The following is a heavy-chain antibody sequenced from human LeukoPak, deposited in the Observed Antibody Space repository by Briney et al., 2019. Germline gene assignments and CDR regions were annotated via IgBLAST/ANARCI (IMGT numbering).Heavy chain of an antibody. CDR2: MNPNSGNT. CDR3: ASVAYYYDSSGLRSVGRFDP. J-gene: IGHJ5*02. CDR1: GYTFTSYD. D-gene: IGHD3-22*01. Sequence: ASVKVSCKASGYTFTSYDINWVRQATGQGLEWMGWMNPNSGNTGYAQKFQGRVTMTTDTSTSTAYMELRSLRSDDTAVYYCASVAYYYDSSGLRSVGRFDPWGQGTLVTVSS. V-gene: IGHV1-8*01.